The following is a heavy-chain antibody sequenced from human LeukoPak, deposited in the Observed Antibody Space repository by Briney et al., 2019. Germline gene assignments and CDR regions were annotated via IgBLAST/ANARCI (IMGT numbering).Heavy chain of an antibody. D-gene: IGHD4-17*01. Sequence: PSETLSLTCTVSGGSISSHYWSWIRQPPGKGLEWIGYIYYSGSTNYNPSLKSRVTISVDTSKNQFSLRLGSVTAADTAVYYCARVDYGDYLNWFDPWGQGTLVTVSS. CDR2: IYYSGST. CDR3: ARVDYGDYLNWFDP. J-gene: IGHJ5*02. V-gene: IGHV4-59*11. CDR1: GGSISSHY.